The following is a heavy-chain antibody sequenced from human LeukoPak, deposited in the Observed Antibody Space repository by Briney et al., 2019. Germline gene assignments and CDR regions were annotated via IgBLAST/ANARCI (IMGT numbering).Heavy chain of an antibody. CDR1: GFSFSSYA. CDR2: IRYDGSNI. V-gene: IGHV3-30*02. J-gene: IGHJ4*02. D-gene: IGHD1-7*01. CDR3: AKDHWNYQAPFDY. Sequence: GGSLRESCAASGFSFSSYAMSWVRQAPGKGLEWVAFIRYDGSNIYYADSVKGRFTISRDNSKNTLYLQMNSLRAEDTALYYCAKDHWNYQAPFDYWVQASLVTVSS.